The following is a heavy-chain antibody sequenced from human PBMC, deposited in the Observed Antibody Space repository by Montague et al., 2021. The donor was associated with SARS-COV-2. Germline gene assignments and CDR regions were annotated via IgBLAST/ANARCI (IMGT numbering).Heavy chain of an antibody. CDR1: GXSISSYY. CDR2: IYYSGST. V-gene: IGHV4-59*01. CDR3: ARGSGWMGNAFDI. D-gene: IGHD6-19*01. Sequence: SETLSLTCTVSGXSISSYYWSWIRQPPGKGLEWIGYIYYSGSTNYNPSLKSRVTISVDTSKNQFSLKLNSVTAADTAVYYCARGSGWMGNAFDIWGQGTMVTVSS. J-gene: IGHJ3*02.